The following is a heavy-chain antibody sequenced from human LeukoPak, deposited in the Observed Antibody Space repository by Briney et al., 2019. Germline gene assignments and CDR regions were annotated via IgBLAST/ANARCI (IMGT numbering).Heavy chain of an antibody. CDR1: GGTFSSYA. CDR3: ASLGGDWLFDY. J-gene: IGHJ4*02. D-gene: IGHD3-9*01. V-gene: IGHV1-69*01. CDR2: IIPIFGTA. Sequence: SVKVSCKASGGTFSSYAISWVRQAPGQGLEWMGGIIPIFGTANYAQKFQGRVTITADESTSTAYMELSSLRSEDTAEYYCASLGGDWLFDYWGQGTLVTVSS.